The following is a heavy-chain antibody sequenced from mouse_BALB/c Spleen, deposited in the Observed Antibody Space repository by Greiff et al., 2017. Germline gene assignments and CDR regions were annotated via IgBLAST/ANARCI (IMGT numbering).Heavy chain of an antibody. Sequence: EVQVVESGGGLVKPGGSLKLSCAASGFTFSSYAMSWVRQTPEKRLEWVASISSGGSTYYPDSVKGRFTISRDNARNILYLQMSSLRSEDTAMYYCAKILYDGYYGFAYWGQGTLVTVSA. D-gene: IGHD2-3*01. J-gene: IGHJ3*01. CDR2: ISSGGST. CDR3: AKILYDGYYGFAY. CDR1: GFTFSSYA. V-gene: IGHV5-6-5*01.